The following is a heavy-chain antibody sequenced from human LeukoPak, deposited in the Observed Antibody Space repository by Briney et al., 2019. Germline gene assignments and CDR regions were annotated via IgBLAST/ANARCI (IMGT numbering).Heavy chain of an antibody. CDR2: IIPIFGTA. CDR1: GGTFSSYA. D-gene: IGHD3-22*01. CDR3: ARGLYYYDSSGLYY. V-gene: IGHV1-69*06. Sequence: ASVKVSCKASGGTFSSYAISWVRQAPGQGLEWMGGIIPIFGTANYAQKFQGRVTITADKSTSTAYMELSSLRSEDTAVYYCARGLYYYDSSGLYYWGQGTLVTVSS. J-gene: IGHJ4*02.